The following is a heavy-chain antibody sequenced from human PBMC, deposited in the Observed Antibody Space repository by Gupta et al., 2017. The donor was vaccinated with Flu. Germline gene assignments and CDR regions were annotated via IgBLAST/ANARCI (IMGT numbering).Heavy chain of an antibody. CDR3: ARLLVDRRGYYYFDD. CDR1: GGSISSSSYY. D-gene: IGHD3-22*01. V-gene: IGHV4-39*01. Sequence: QLQLQESGPGLVKPSETLSLTCTVSGGSISSSSYYWGWIRQPPGKGLEWIGSVYYSGSTYDKPPRKSRVTISVDTSKNQVSLKLNSATAAETAVYYCARLLVDRRGYYYFDDWGQGTLVTVSS. J-gene: IGHJ4*02. CDR2: VYYSGST.